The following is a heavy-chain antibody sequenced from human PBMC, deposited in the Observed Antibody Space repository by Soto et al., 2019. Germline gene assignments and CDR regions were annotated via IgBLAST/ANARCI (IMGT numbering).Heavy chain of an antibody. V-gene: IGHV4-31*03. J-gene: IGHJ5*02. CDR1: GGSISSGGYY. Sequence: SETLSLTCTVSGGSISSGGYYWSWIRQHPGKGLEWIGYIYYSGSTYYNPSLKSRVTISVDTSKNQFSLKLSSVTAADTAVSYCARFLATSRVHIEAADNWFDPWDQGTLVAVSS. CDR2: IYYSGST. CDR3: ARFLATSRVHIEAADNWFDP. D-gene: IGHD6-13*01.